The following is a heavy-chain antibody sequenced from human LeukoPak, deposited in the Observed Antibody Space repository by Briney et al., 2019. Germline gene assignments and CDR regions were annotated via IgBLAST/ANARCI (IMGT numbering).Heavy chain of an antibody. V-gene: IGHV3-23*01. J-gene: IGHJ4*02. CDR2: ISGSGGST. Sequence: PGGSLRLSCAASGFTFSNYAMSWVRQAPGKGLEWVSAISGSGGSTYYADSVKGRFTISRDNSKNTLYLQMNSLRAEDTAVYYCAKTMVRGVHYFDYWGQGTLVTVSS. CDR3: AKTMVRGVHYFDY. CDR1: GFTFSNYA. D-gene: IGHD3-10*01.